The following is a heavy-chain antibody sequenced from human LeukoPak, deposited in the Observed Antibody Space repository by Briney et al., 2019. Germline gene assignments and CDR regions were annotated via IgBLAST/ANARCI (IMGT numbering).Heavy chain of an antibody. CDR1: GYSFTNYG. J-gene: IGHJ4*02. D-gene: IGHD2/OR15-2a*01. CDR3: ARWGVHGTTTFCFDY. Sequence: ASVKVSCKTSGYSFTNYGVAWVRQAPGQGLEWMGWISGENGNISFAQKFQGRVTMTTDTSARIAYMEMRSLTSDDTAVYFCARWGVHGTTTFCFDYWSQGSLVTVSS. V-gene: IGHV1-18*01. CDR2: ISGENGNI.